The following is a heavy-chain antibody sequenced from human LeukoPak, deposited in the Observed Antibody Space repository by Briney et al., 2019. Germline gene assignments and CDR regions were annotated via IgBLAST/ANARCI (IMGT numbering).Heavy chain of an antibody. J-gene: IGHJ5*02. CDR2: ISSSSSYI. V-gene: IGHV3-21*01. CDR3: ARDNGPYDFWSGHPVP. Sequence: NPGGSLRLSCAASGFTFSSYSMNWVRQAPGKGLEWVSSISSSSSYIYYADSVKGRFIISRDNAKNSLYLQMNSLRAEDTAVYYCARDNGPYDFWSGHPVPWGQGTLVTVSS. D-gene: IGHD3-3*01. CDR1: GFTFSSYS.